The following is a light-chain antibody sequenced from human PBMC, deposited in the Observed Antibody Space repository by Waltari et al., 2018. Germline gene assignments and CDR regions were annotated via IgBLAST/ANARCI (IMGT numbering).Light chain of an antibody. V-gene: IGKV1-5*03. Sequence: DIQMTQSPSSLSASVGDRVTITCRASQSISNWLDWYQQKPGKAPILLIYKASILKSGVTARFTGSGSRTQFTLTISSLQPGDFATYYCQQYNTYSSFGQGTKLEIK. CDR3: QQYNTYSS. J-gene: IGKJ2*01. CDR2: KAS. CDR1: QSISNW.